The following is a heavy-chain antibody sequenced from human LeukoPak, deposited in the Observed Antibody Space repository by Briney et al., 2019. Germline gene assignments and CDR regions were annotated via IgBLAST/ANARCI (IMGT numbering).Heavy chain of an antibody. CDR2: ISGSGGST. D-gene: IGHD2-21*01. V-gene: IGHV3-23*01. Sequence: PGGSLRLSCAASGFTFNSHAMNWVRQAPGKGLEWVSTISGSGGSTYYADSVKGRFTISRDNSKNTLYLQMDSLRGEDTAVYYCAKDFRIGYSAHFDYWGQGALVTVSS. J-gene: IGHJ4*02. CDR3: AKDFRIGYSAHFDY. CDR1: GFTFNSHA.